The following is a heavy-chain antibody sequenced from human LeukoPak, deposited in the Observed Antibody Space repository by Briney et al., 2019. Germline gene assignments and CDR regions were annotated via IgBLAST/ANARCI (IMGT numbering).Heavy chain of an antibody. J-gene: IGHJ4*02. V-gene: IGHV3-9*01. CDR2: ISWNSGSI. CDR3: AKGGGLQQLHNHFDY. CDR1: GFTFDDYA. Sequence: PGRSLRLSCAASGFTFDDYAMHWVRQAPGKGLEWVSGISWNSGSIGYADSVKGRFTISRDNAKNSLYLQMNSLRAEDTAFYYCAKGGGLQQLHNHFDYWGQGTLVTVSS. D-gene: IGHD6-13*01.